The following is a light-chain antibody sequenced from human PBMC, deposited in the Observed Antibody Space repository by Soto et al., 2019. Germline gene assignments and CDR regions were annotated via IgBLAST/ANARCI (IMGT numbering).Light chain of an antibody. CDR2: GAS. V-gene: IGKV3-20*01. Sequence: EIVLTQSPFSLSLSPGERATLSCRASQSVSSSYLAWYQQKPGQAPRLLIYGASSRATGIPDRFSGSGSGTDFTLTISRLEPEDFAVYYCQQYGSSPQTFGQGTKVDIK. CDR1: QSVSSSY. CDR3: QQYGSSPQT. J-gene: IGKJ1*01.